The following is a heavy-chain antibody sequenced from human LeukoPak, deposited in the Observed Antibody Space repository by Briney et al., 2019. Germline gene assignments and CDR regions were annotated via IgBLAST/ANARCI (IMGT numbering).Heavy chain of an antibody. CDR2: IYYSGST. CDR3: ARFYDSSGTALDY. CDR1: GGSISSGGYY. Sequence: SETLSLTCTVSGGSISSGGYYWSWMRQHPGKGLEWIGYIYYSGSTYYNPSLKSRVTISVDTSKNQFSLKLSSVTAADTAVYYCARFYDSSGTALDYWGQGTLVTVSS. D-gene: IGHD3-22*01. V-gene: IGHV4-31*03. J-gene: IGHJ4*02.